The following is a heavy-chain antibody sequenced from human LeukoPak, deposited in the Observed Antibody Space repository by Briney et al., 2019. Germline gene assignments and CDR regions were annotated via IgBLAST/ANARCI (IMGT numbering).Heavy chain of an antibody. J-gene: IGHJ4*02. Sequence: ASVKVSCKASGYTFTSYDINWVRQATGQGLEWMGWMSPNSNNTGYAQKFQGRVTMTRDTSISTAYMELSRLRSDDTAVYYCARDLVGATSSADYWGQGTLVTVSS. V-gene: IGHV1-8*02. CDR3: ARDLVGATSSADY. CDR1: GYTFTSYD. CDR2: MSPNSNNT. D-gene: IGHD1-26*01.